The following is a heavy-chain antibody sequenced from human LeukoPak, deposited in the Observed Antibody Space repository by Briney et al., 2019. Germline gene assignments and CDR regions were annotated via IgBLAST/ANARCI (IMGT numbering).Heavy chain of an antibody. D-gene: IGHD5-12*01. Sequence: PGGSLRLSCAASGFTLDDYGMSWVRQAPGKGLEWVAGINWNGGSTGYADSVKSRFTISKDNAKNSLYLQMNSRRAEETALYCCAREGGGIVATIDSAGFDYWGQGTLVTVSS. CDR3: AREGGGIVATIDSAGFDY. CDR1: GFTLDDYG. CDR2: INWNGGST. J-gene: IGHJ4*02. V-gene: IGHV3-20*04.